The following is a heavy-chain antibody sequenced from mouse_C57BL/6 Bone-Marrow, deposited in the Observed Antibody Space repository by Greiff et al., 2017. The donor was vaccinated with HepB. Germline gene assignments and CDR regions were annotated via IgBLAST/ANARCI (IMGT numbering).Heavy chain of an antibody. V-gene: IGHV14-4*01. CDR3: TPYYYGSA. Sequence: EVQLQQSGAELVRPGASVKLSCTASGFNIKDDYMHWVKQRPEQGLEWIGRIDPENGDTEYASKFQGKATITADTSSNTAYLQLSSLTSEETAVYYCTPYYYGSAGGQGTTLTVSS. D-gene: IGHD1-1*01. CDR2: IDPENGDT. J-gene: IGHJ2*01. CDR1: GFNIKDDY.